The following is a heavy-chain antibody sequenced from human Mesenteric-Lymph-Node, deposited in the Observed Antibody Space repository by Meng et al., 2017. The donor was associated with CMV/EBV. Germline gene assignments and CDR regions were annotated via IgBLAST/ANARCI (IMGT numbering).Heavy chain of an antibody. D-gene: IGHD3-9*01. J-gene: IGHJ6*02. CDR1: GFTFHDYA. V-gene: IGHV3-9*01. CDR2: ISWNSGSI. CDR3: ARTLYYDVLTGYYAPYYYYGMDV. Sequence: SLKISCAASGFTFHDYAMHWVRQAPGKGLEWVSGISWNSGSINYAESVKGRFTISRDNARNSLYLQMNSLRAEDTAVYYCARTLYYDVLTGYYAPYYYYGMDVWGQGTTVTVSS.